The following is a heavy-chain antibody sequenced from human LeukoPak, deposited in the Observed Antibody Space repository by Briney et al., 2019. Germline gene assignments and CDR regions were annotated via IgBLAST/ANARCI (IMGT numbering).Heavy chain of an antibody. D-gene: IGHD3-22*01. CDR2: ISAYNGNT. CDR3: ARDGYYDSSGYYLNWFDP. Sequence: ASVKVSCMASGYTFTSYGISWVRQAPGQGLEWMGWISAYNGNTNYAQKLQGRVTMTTDTSTSTAYMELRSLRSDDTAVYYCARDGYYDSSGYYLNWFDPWGPGTLVTVSS. CDR1: GYTFTSYG. J-gene: IGHJ5*02. V-gene: IGHV1-18*01.